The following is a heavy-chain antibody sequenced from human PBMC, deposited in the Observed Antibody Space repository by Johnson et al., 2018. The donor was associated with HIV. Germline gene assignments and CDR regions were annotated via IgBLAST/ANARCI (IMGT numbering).Heavy chain of an antibody. D-gene: IGHD3-3*01. CDR2: LSYDGSNE. CDR1: GFTFSSYG. J-gene: IGHJ3*01. CDR3: AKGYYDSSFGLDL. Sequence: QVQLVESGGGVVQPGRSLRLSCIASGFTFSSYGMHWVRQAPGKGLQWVALLSYDGSNEYYADSVQGRFTISRDNYKNTLYLNMNNLTVEDTAVYHCAKGYYDSSFGLDLWGQGTMVIVSS. V-gene: IGHV3-30*18.